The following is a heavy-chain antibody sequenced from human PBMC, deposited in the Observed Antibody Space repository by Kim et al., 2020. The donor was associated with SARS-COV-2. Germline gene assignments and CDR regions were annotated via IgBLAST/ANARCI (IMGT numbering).Heavy chain of an antibody. V-gene: IGHV4-34*01. CDR3: ARFDETVYFDY. Sequence: STTYNPSLKSRDTISVYTSKNQFSLKLGSVTAADTAVYYCARFDETVYFDYWGQGTLVTVSS. CDR2: ST. D-gene: IGHD3-9*01. J-gene: IGHJ4*02.